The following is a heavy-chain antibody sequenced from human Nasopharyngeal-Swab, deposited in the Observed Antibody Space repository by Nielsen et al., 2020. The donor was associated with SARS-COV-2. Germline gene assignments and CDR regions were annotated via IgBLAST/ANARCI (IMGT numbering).Heavy chain of an antibody. J-gene: IGHJ6*03. Sequence: GGSLRLSCAASGFTFSSYWMSWVRQAPGKGLVWVSLIKSDGSSTRYADSVKGRFTISRDNAKNTLYLQMNSLRAEDTAVYYCAREYYDSSGFDPYYYYYMDVWGKGTTVTVSS. CDR2: IKSDGSST. D-gene: IGHD3-22*01. V-gene: IGHV3-74*01. CDR3: AREYYDSSGFDPYYYYYMDV. CDR1: GFTFSSYW.